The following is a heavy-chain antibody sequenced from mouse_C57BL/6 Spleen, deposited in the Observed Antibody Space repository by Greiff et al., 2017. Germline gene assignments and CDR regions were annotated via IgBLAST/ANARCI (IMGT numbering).Heavy chain of an antibody. Sequence: VQLQQSGPELVKPGASVKISCKASGYAFSSSWMNWVKQRPGEGLEWIGRIYPGDGDTNYNGKFKGKATLTADKSSSTAYMQLSSLTSEDAAVYFCARVGGSAWFAYWGQGTLVTVSA. V-gene: IGHV1-82*01. J-gene: IGHJ3*01. CDR2: IYPGDGDT. CDR1: GYAFSSSW. D-gene: IGHD3-1*01. CDR3: ARVGGSAWFAY.